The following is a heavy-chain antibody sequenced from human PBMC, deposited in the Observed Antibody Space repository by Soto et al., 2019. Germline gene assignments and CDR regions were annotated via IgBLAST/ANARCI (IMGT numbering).Heavy chain of an antibody. D-gene: IGHD2-15*01. J-gene: IGHJ6*02. Sequence: GGSLRLSCADSGFTFSSYSMNWVRQAPGKGLEWVSSISSSSSSYIYYADSVKGRFTISRDNAKNSLYLQMNSLRAEDTAVYYCARDQSSQYCSGGSCYSRELGYGMDVWGQGTTV. CDR2: ISSSSSSYI. CDR3: ARDQSSQYCSGGSCYSRELGYGMDV. V-gene: IGHV3-21*01. CDR1: GFTFSSYS.